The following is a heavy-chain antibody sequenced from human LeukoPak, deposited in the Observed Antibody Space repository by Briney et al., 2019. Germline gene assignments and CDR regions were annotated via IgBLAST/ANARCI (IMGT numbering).Heavy chain of an antibody. CDR3: ARIQRGYSYGNPNYYYYYYMDV. CDR1: GGSISSSSYY. V-gene: IGHV4-39*01. CDR2: IYYSGST. Sequence: NPSETLSLTCTVSGGSISSSSYYWGWIRQPPGKGLEWIANIYYSGSTHYNPSLKSRVTISVDTSKNQFSLKLSSVTAADTAVYYCARIQRGYSYGNPNYYYYYYMDVWGKGTTVTISS. D-gene: IGHD5-18*01. J-gene: IGHJ6*03.